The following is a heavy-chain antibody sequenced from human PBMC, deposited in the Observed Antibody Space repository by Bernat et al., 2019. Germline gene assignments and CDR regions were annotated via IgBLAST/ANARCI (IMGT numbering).Heavy chain of an antibody. CDR1: GSGFTFGDYA. Sequence: EVQLLESGGGLGQPGQSLRLSCTASGSGFTFGDYAMSWVRQAPGKGLEWVGFIRSKAYGGTTEYAASVRGRFSISRDDSKSIAYLKMNSLKTEDTAVYYCTRAVSSGWYGVIDYWGQGTLVTVSS. CDR2: IRSKAYGGTT. V-gene: IGHV3-49*04. CDR3: TRAVSSGWYGVIDY. D-gene: IGHD6-19*01. J-gene: IGHJ4*02.